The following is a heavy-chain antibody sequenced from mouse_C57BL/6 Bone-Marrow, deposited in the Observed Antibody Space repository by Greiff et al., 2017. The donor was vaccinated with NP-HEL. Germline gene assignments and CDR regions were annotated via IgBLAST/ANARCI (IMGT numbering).Heavy chain of an antibody. CDR1: GFTFSSYT. J-gene: IGHJ3*01. D-gene: IGHD3-2*02. CDR3: ARDSSGYIAY. Sequence: EVMLVESGGGLVKPGGSLKLSCAASGFTFSSYTMSWVRQTPEKRLAWVATISGGGGNTYYPDSVKGRFTISRDNAKNTLYLQMSSLRSEDTALYYCARDSSGYIAYWGQGTLVTVSA. V-gene: IGHV5-9*01. CDR2: ISGGGGNT.